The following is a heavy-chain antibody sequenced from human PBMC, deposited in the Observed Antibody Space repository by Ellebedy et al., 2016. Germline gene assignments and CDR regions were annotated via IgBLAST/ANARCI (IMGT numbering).Heavy chain of an antibody. CDR1: GDTFTTYV. J-gene: IGHJ6*02. CDR3: ARARNYYDSSGYYQKSYGMDV. V-gene: IGHV1-3*01. D-gene: IGHD3-22*01. Sequence: ASVKVSCKASGDTFTTYVMHWVRQAPGQRLQWMGWITAGNGNTKYSQRFQGRVTITRDTSASTAYMELSSLRSEDTAVYYCARARNYYDSSGYYQKSYGMDVWGQGTTVTVSS. CDR2: ITAGNGNT.